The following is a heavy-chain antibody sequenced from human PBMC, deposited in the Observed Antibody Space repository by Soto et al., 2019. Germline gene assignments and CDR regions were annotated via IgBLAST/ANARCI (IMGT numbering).Heavy chain of an antibody. V-gene: IGHV4-34*01. CDR3: ARVVVLLWFGELNYYYMDV. D-gene: IGHD3-10*01. Sequence: QVQLQQWGAGLLKPSETLSLTCAVYGGSFSGYYWSWIRQPPGKGLEWIGEINHSGSTNYNPSLKSRVTISVDTSKNQFFLKLSSVTAADTAVYYCARVVVLLWFGELNYYYMDVWGKGTTVTVSS. CDR2: INHSGST. J-gene: IGHJ6*03. CDR1: GGSFSGYY.